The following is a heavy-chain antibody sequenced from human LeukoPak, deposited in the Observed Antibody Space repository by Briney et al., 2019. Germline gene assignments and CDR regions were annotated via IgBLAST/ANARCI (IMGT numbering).Heavy chain of an antibody. Sequence: GGSLRLSCAASGFTVSTNYMNWVRQAPGKGLEWVSVIYSAGSTYYADSVKGRFTISRDNSKNTLYLRMNSLRAEDTAVYYCARDTVTTFRFRDYYYYGMDVWGQGTTVTVS. V-gene: IGHV3-53*01. CDR2: IYSAGST. D-gene: IGHD4-17*01. CDR3: ARDTVTTFRFRDYYYYGMDV. J-gene: IGHJ6*02. CDR1: GFTVSTNY.